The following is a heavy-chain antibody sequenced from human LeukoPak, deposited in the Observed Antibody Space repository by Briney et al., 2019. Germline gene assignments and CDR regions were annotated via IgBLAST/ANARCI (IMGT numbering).Heavy chain of an antibody. J-gene: IGHJ4*02. CDR2: ISGSDTST. V-gene: IGHV3-48*03. D-gene: IGHD4-17*01. CDR3: ASEDYGDDSGY. Sequence: GRSLRLSCAASGFSFSVYEMHWVRQDPGRGRGWSADISGSDTSTYYADSVKGRFTISRDNAKNSLYLQMNSLRAEDTAVYYCASEDYGDDSGYWGQGTLVTVSS. CDR1: GFSFSVYE.